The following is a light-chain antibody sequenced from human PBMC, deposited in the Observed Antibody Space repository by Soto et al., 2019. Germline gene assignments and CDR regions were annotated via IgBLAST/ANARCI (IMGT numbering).Light chain of an antibody. J-gene: IGLJ2*01. Sequence: QAVVTQPASVSGSPGQSITISCTGTSSDVGGYNYVCWYQQHPGKAPKLIMHDVTNRPSGVSDRFSGSKSGNTASLSISGLQAEDEADYYCSSYTSSSTVLFGGGTKLTVL. CDR3: SSYTSSSTVL. CDR2: DVT. CDR1: SSDVGGYNY. V-gene: IGLV2-14*01.